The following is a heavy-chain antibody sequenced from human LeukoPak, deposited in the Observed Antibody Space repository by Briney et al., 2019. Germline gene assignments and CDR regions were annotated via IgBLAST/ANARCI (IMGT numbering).Heavy chain of an antibody. CDR2: IIPIFGTA. J-gene: IGHJ4*02. CDR1: GGTFSSYA. V-gene: IGHV1-69*13. D-gene: IGHD3-9*01. Sequence: GASVTVSCKASGGTFSSYAISWVRQAPGQGLEWMGGIIPIFGTANYAQKFQGRVTITADESTSTAYMELSSLRSEDTAVYYCARAGGADILTGYYRGPFDYWGQGTLVTVSS. CDR3: ARAGGADILTGYYRGPFDY.